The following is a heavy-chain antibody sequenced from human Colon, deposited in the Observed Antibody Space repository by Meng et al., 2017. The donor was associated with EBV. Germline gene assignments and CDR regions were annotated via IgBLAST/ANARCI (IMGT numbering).Heavy chain of an antibody. V-gene: IGHV4-59*08. CDR3: ARHFINWFDP. CDR2: IYYSGST. J-gene: IGHJ5*02. Sequence: HVQRQEAGPGLVKPSDARSLPCTLSGGSIGSYYWSCIRQPPGKGLEWIGYIYYSGSTNYHPSLKSRVTISVDTSKNQFSLKLSSVTAADTAVYYCARHFINWFDPWGQGTLVTVSS. CDR1: GGSIGSYY.